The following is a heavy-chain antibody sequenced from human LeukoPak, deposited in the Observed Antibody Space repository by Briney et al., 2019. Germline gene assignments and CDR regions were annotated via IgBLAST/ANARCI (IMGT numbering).Heavy chain of an antibody. CDR1: GYTFTSYN. CDR2: MNPNSGDT. V-gene: IGHV1-8*01. CDR3: ARAVGAPRHFDY. Sequence: ASVKVSCKASGYTFTSYNVNWVRQATGQGLELVGWMNPNSGDTVYAQKFRGRVTMTRDTSISTAYMELSSLRSEDTAVYYCARAVGAPRHFDYWGQGTLVTVSS. J-gene: IGHJ4*02. D-gene: IGHD1-26*01.